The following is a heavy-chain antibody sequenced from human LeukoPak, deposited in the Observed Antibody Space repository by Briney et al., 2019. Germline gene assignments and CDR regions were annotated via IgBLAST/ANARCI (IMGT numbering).Heavy chain of an antibody. CDR3: AKDEGAVAGTGVDY. V-gene: IGHV1-69*13. CDR1: GGTFSSYA. Sequence: GASVKVSCKASGGTFSSYAISWVRQAPGQGLEWMGGIIPIFGTANYAQKFQGRVTITADESTSTAYMELSSLRSEDTAVYYCAKDEGAVAGTGVDYWGQGTLVTVSS. CDR2: IIPIFGTA. J-gene: IGHJ4*02. D-gene: IGHD6-19*01.